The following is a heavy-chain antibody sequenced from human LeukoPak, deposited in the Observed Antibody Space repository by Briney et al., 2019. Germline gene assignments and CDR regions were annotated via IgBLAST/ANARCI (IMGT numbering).Heavy chain of an antibody. CDR3: ARGANMIVVENEYYYGMDV. J-gene: IGHJ6*02. CDR2: ISYDGSNK. Sequence: PGGSLRLSCAASGFTFSSYSMHWVRQAPGKGLEWVAVISYDGSNKYYADSVKGRFTISRDNSKNTLYLQMNSLRAEDTAVYYCARGANMIVVENEYYYGMDVWGQGTTVTVSS. D-gene: IGHD3-22*01. V-gene: IGHV3-30-3*01. CDR1: GFTFSSYS.